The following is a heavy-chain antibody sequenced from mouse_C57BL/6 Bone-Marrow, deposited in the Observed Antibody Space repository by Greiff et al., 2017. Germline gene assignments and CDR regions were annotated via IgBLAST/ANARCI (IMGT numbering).Heavy chain of an antibody. CDR1: GYTFTSYG. CDR2: IYPRSGNT. Sequence: QVQLQQSGAELARPGASVKLSCKASGYTFTSYGISWVKQRTGQGLEWIGEIYPRSGNTYYNEKFKGKATMTADKSSSTAYMELRSLTSADSAVYFCASLSWFAYWGQGTLVTVSA. CDR3: ASLSWFAY. V-gene: IGHV1-81*01. J-gene: IGHJ3*01.